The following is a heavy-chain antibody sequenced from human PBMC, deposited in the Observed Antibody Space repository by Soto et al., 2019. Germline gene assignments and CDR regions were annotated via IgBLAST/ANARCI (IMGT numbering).Heavy chain of an antibody. CDR2: IYSGGST. J-gene: IGHJ4*02. D-gene: IGHD6-25*01. V-gene: IGHV3-53*01. Sequence: GGSLRLSCAASGFTVNSNYMSWVRQPPGKGLEWVPVIYSGGSTYYADSVKGRFTISRDNSKNTLFLQMNSLRAEDTAVYYCARGGEAAAPGDYWGQGTLVTVSS. CDR1: GFTVNSNY. CDR3: ARGGEAAAPGDY.